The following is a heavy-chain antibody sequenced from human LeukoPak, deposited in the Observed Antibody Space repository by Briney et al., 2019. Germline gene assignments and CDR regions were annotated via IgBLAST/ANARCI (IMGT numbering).Heavy chain of an antibody. CDR2: INPNSGGT. J-gene: IGHJ5*02. CDR3: ARGAVVVVAATRFIFDP. V-gene: IGHV1-2*02. Sequence: GASVKVSCKASRYTFTGYYMHWVRQAPGQGLEWMGWINPNSGGTNYAQKFQGRVTMTRDTSISTAYMELSRLISDDTAVYYCARGAVVVVAATRFIFDPWGQGTLVTVSS. CDR1: RYTFTGYY. D-gene: IGHD2-15*01.